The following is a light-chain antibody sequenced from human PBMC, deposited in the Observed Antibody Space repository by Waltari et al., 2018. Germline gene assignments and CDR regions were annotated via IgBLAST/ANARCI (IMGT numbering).Light chain of an antibody. CDR3: LQYNSSPWT. V-gene: IGKV1-5*03. CDR1: QSISSW. CDR2: KAS. Sequence: DIQMTQSPSSPSASVGDTVTITCRASQSISSWLDWFQQKPGKAPKVLIYKASSLQSGVPSRFSGSGSGTDFTLTISSLQPEDFATYYCLQYNSSPWTFGQGTKVEI. J-gene: IGKJ1*01.